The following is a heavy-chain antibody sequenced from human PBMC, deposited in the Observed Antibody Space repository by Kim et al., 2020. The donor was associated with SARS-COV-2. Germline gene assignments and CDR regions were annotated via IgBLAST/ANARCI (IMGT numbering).Heavy chain of an antibody. J-gene: IGHJ6*02. CDR2: ISGSGGST. V-gene: IGHV3-23*01. Sequence: LSLTCAASGFTFSSYAMRWVRQAPGKGLEWVSAISGSGGSTYYADSVKGRFTISRDNSKNTLYLQMNSLRAEDTAVYYCAKDVAPDSGSGSYHYYGMDVWGRGATGPVSS. D-gene: IGHD3-10*01. CDR1: GFTFSSYA. CDR3: AKDVAPDSGSGSYHYYGMDV.